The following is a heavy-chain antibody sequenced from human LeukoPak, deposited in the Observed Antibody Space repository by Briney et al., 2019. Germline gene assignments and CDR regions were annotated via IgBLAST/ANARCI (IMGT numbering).Heavy chain of an antibody. CDR2: IYYSGST. Sequence: SETLSLTCTVSGGSIGSSSYYWSWIRQPPGKGLEWIGYIYYSGSTNYNPSLKSRVTISVDTSKNQFSLKLSSVTAADTAVYYCGRSRAYWYFDLWGRGTLVTVSS. V-gene: IGHV4-61*01. CDR1: GGSIGSSSYY. J-gene: IGHJ2*01. CDR3: GRSRAYWYFDL.